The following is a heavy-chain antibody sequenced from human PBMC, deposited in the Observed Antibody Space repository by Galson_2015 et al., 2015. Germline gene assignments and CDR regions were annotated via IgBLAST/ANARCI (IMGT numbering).Heavy chain of an antibody. D-gene: IGHD2-15*01. J-gene: IGHJ5*02. CDR2: IYPGDSDT. CDR3: ARSSLDCSGGSCQSGWFDP. CDR1: GYSFTSYW. Sequence: QSGAEVKKLGESLKISCKGSGYSFTSYWIGWVRQMPGKGLEWMGIIYPGDSDTRYSPSFQGQVTISADKSISTAYLQWSSLKASDTAMYYCARSSLDCSGGSCQSGWFDPWGQGTLVTVSS. V-gene: IGHV5-51*01.